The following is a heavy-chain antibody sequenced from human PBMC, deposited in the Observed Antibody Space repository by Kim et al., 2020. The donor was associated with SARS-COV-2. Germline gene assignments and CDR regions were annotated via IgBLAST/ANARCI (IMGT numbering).Heavy chain of an antibody. CDR1: GFTFSSYA. Sequence: GGSLRLSCAASGFTFSSYAMSWVRQAPGKGLEWVSAISGSGGSTYYADSVKGRFTISRDNSKNTLYLQMNSLRAEDTAVYYCATDRISGYYYFYIYWGQGTLVTVSS. D-gene: IGHD3-22*01. CDR3: ATDRISGYYYFYIY. J-gene: IGHJ4*02. CDR2: ISGSGGST. V-gene: IGHV3-23*01.